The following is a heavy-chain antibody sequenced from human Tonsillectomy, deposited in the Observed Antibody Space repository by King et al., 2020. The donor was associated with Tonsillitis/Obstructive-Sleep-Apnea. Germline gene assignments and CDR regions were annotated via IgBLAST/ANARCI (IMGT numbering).Heavy chain of an antibody. CDR3: ARQYCSIIRCQSSREGFDP. V-gene: IGHV4-39*01. Sequence: LQLQESGPGLVKPSENLSLSCSVSGGSISSSTYYWGWIRQPPGKGLEWIGNIYYSGSTYYNQSLKSRVTIYVDTSKNQFSLKLSSVTAAETAVYYCARQYCSIIRCQSSREGFDPWGQGTLVTVSS. D-gene: IGHD2-2*01. J-gene: IGHJ5*02. CDR2: IYYSGST. CDR1: GGSISSSTYY.